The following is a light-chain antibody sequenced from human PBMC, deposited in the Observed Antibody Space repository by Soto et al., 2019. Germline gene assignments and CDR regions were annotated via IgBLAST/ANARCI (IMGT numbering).Light chain of an antibody. J-gene: IGKJ2*01. Sequence: EFVLTQSPATLSLSPGEGASLSCWASQSVGTYMAWYQHKPGQPPRLLIYDASKRATGIPPRFSGSGSGTNFTFTISSLEPADFALYFCQLRSSWPPYTFAQGTKVEMK. CDR1: QSVGTY. V-gene: IGKV3-11*01. CDR3: QLRSSWPPYT. CDR2: DAS.